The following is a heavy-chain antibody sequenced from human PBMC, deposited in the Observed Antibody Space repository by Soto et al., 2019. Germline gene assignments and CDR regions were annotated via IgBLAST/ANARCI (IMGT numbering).Heavy chain of an antibody. Sequence: SETLSLTCAVSGGSITSSDYSWSWIRQPPGKGLEWIGYIYHSGSAYYGPSLRSRVTMSLDGSRNQISLKLSSLTAADTAVYYCARAVGYSYGYHFDYWGQGALVTVSS. J-gene: IGHJ4*02. D-gene: IGHD5-18*01. V-gene: IGHV4-30-2*01. CDR3: ARAVGYSYGYHFDY. CDR1: GGSITSSDYS. CDR2: IYHSGSA.